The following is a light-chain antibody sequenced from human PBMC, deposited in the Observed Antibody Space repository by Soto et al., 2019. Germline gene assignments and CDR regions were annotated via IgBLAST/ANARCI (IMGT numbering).Light chain of an antibody. V-gene: IGKV3-20*01. CDR1: QSISSSY. CDR3: QQYGVSPPYT. Sequence: VLTQSPGTLSLSPGERATISCRASQSISSSYLAWYQHKPGQAPRLLIYGASSRATGIPHRFSGSGSGTDFTLTIRRLEPEDCGVYYCQQYGVSPPYTFGQGTRLEIK. CDR2: GAS. J-gene: IGKJ2*01.